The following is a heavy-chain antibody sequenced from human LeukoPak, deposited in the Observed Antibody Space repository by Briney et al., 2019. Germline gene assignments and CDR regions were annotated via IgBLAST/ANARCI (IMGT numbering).Heavy chain of an antibody. D-gene: IGHD2-21*01. J-gene: IGHJ4*02. Sequence: GGSLRLSCAASGFTFSSYGMHWVRQAPGKGLEWVSYISSSSSTIYYADSVKGRFTISRDNSKDTLYLQMNSLRADDTAVYYCARDGITPPGIFNFDYWGQGTLVTASS. CDR3: ARDGITPPGIFNFDY. CDR2: ISSSSSTI. CDR1: GFTFSSYG. V-gene: IGHV3-48*01.